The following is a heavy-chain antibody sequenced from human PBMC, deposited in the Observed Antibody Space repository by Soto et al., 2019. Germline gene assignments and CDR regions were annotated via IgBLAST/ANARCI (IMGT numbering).Heavy chain of an antibody. CDR3: ARHVGVTGTRGFDY. V-gene: IGHV4-4*02. D-gene: IGHD1-1*01. Sequence: QVQLQESGPGLAKPSGTLSLTCDVSGYSISSTYWWSWVRQSPLEGLEWIGEIYPTTGRANYNPSLRSRVTISADSSKNQFSLNLRSVTAADTAVYYCARHVGVTGTRGFDYWGQGIPVSVSS. CDR1: GYSISSTYW. CDR2: IYPTTGRA. J-gene: IGHJ4*02.